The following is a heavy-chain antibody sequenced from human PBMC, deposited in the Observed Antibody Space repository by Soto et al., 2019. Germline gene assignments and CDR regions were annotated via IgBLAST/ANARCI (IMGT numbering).Heavy chain of an antibody. V-gene: IGHV4-34*01. J-gene: IGHJ4*02. CDR3: ARSRVATIIGY. D-gene: IGHD5-12*01. CDR2: INHSGST. CDR1: GGSFSGYY. Sequence: PSDTLSLTCAVYGGSFSGYYWSWIRQPPGKGLEWIGEINHSGSTNYNPSLKSRVTISVDTSKNQFSLKLSSVTAADTAVYYCARSRVATIIGYWGQGTLVTVSS.